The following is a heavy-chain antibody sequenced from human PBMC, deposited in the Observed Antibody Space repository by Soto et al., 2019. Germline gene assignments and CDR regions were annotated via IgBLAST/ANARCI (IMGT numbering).Heavy chain of an antibody. V-gene: IGHV1-18*01. D-gene: IGHD5-18*01. CDR2: ISAYKGNT. Sequence: QVQLVQSGAEVKKPGASVKVSCKASGYTFSSYGVTWVRQAPGQGLEWMGWISAYKGNTNYAQKLQGRVTITTDTATSTAYMELRSLRSDDTAVYYCARYGYRYANYYYGMDVWGQGTTVTVSS. CDR1: GYTFSSYG. J-gene: IGHJ6*02. CDR3: ARYGYRYANYYYGMDV.